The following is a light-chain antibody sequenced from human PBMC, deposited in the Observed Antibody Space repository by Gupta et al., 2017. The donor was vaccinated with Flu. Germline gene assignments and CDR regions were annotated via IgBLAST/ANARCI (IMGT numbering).Light chain of an antibody. CDR3: QQYYTTPLT. V-gene: IGKV4-1*01. CDR2: WAS. Sequence: DIVMTQSPDSLAVSLGERATINCKSSQNLLYSTNHKNYLAWYQQKPGQPPKLLIYWASTRESGVPDRFSGGGSGTDFTLTISSLQAEDVAVYYCQQYYTTPLTFGGGTRMEIK. J-gene: IGKJ4*01. CDR1: QNLLYSTNHKNY.